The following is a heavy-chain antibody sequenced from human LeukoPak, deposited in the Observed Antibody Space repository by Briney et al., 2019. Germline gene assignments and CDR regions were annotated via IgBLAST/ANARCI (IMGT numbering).Heavy chain of an antibody. CDR1: GGSISSRSYY. V-gene: IGHV3-7*01. CDR2: IKQDGSDK. D-gene: IGHD1-14*01. J-gene: IGHJ6*03. CDR3: ARDGYGDSWYKGSYYYYMDV. Sequence: ETLSLTCTVSGGSISSRSYYWGWVRQAPGKGLEWVADIKQDGSDKYYVDSVKGRFTISRDNAKNSLYLQMNSLRAEDTAVYYCARDGYGDSWYKGSYYYYMDVWGKGTTVTVSS.